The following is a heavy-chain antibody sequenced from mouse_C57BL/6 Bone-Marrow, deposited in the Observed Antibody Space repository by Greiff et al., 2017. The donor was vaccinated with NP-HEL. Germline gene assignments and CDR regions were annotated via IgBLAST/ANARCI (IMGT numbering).Heavy chain of an antibody. CDR2: ISNGGGST. D-gene: IGHD2-4*01. V-gene: IGHV5-12*01. CDR1: GFTFSDYY. CDR3: ARGVYYDYDWFAY. Sequence: EVQLVESGGGLVQPGGSLKLSCAASGFTFSDYYMYWVRQTPEKRLEWVAYISNGGGSTYYPDTVKGRFTISRDNAKNTLYLQMSRLKSEDTAMYYCARGVYYDYDWFAYWGQGTLVTVSA. J-gene: IGHJ3*01.